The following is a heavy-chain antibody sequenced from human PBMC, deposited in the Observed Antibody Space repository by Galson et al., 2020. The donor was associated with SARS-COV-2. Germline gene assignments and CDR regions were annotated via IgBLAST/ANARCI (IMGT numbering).Heavy chain of an antibody. Sequence: GGSLRLSCAASGFTVSSNYMSWVRQAPGKGLEWVSVIYSGGSTYYADSVKGRFTISRDNSKNTLYLQMNSLRAEDTAVYYCASTLITMVRGAPSHFDYWGQGTLVTVSS. CDR3: ASTLITMVRGAPSHFDY. J-gene: IGHJ4*02. CDR2: IYSGGST. CDR1: GFTVSSNY. D-gene: IGHD3-10*01. V-gene: IGHV3-53*01.